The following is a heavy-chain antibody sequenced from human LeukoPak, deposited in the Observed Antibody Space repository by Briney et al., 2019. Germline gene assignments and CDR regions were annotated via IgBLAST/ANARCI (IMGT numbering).Heavy chain of an antibody. Sequence: SVTVSCTASGGTFSSYAISWVRQAPGQGLEWMGRMIPILGIANYAQKFQRRVTITADKSTSTAYMELSSLRSEDTAVYYCARTPRYCSSTSCFNWYFDLWGRGTLVTVSS. CDR1: GGTFSSYA. CDR2: MIPILGIA. CDR3: ARTPRYCSSTSCFNWYFDL. J-gene: IGHJ2*01. D-gene: IGHD2-2*01. V-gene: IGHV1-69*04.